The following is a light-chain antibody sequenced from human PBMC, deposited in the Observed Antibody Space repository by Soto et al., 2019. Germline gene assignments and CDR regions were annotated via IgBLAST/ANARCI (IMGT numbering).Light chain of an antibody. CDR1: SSDIGDYDY. CDR2: DVT. V-gene: IGLV2-14*01. Sequence: QSALTHPASVSGSPGQSITSSCTGTSSDIGDYDYVSWYQHLPGKAPKLLIFDVTHRPSGVSDRFSGSKSGNTASLTISGVRPEDEADYYCCSYTDIALDVVFGGGTKLTVL. CDR3: CSYTDIALDVV. J-gene: IGLJ2*01.